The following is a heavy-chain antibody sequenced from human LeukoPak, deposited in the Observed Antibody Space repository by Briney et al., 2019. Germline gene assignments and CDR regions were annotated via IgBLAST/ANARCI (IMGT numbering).Heavy chain of an antibody. CDR3: ARGWNWFDP. J-gene: IGHJ5*02. CDR2: ISCSGSTI. CDR1: GFTFSRYD. Sequence: PGGSLRLSCAASGFTFSRYDMNWVRQAPGRGLEWVSYISCSGSTIYYADSVKGRFTISRDNAKNSLYLQMNSLRAEDTAVYYCARGWNWFDPWGEGTLVSVCS. V-gene: IGHV3-48*03.